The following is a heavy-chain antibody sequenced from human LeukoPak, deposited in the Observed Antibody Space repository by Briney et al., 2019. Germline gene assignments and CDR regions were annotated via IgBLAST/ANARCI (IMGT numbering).Heavy chain of an antibody. Sequence: GASVKVSFKASGYTFTGYYMHWVRQAPGQGLEWMGWINPNSGGTNYAQKFQGRVTMTRDTSISTAYMELSRLRSDDTAVYYCARDDDFWRGTLGYWGQGTLVTVSS. V-gene: IGHV1-2*02. D-gene: IGHD3-3*01. CDR3: ARDDDFWRGTLGY. CDR2: INPNSGGT. CDR1: GYTFTGYY. J-gene: IGHJ4*02.